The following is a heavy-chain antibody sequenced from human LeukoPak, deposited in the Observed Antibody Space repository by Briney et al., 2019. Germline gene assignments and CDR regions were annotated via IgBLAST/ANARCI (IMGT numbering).Heavy chain of an antibody. Sequence: ASVTVSCKASGYTFTGYYMHWVRQAPGQGLEWMGWINPNSGGTNYAQKFQGRVTMTRDTSISTAYMELSRLRSDDTAVYYCARDLPWLVRYFDYWGQGTLVTVSS. CDR2: INPNSGGT. CDR1: GYTFTGYY. J-gene: IGHJ4*02. V-gene: IGHV1-2*02. D-gene: IGHD6-19*01. CDR3: ARDLPWLVRYFDY.